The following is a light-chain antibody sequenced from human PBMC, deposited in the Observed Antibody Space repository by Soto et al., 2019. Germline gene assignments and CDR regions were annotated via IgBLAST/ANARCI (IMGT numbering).Light chain of an antibody. CDR3: AAWDDSLNGYV. CDR2: STH. CDR1: SSNIGSNT. J-gene: IGLJ1*01. V-gene: IGLV1-44*01. Sequence: QSVLTQPPSASGTPGQRVTISFSGTSSNIGSNTVDWYLQLPGTAPKLLIFSTHQRPSGVPDRFSGSKSGTSASLAISGLQSEDEADYYCAAWDDSLNGYVFGAGTKVTVL.